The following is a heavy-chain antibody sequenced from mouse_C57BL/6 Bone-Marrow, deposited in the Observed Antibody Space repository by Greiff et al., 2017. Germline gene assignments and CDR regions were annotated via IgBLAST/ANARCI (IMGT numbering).Heavy chain of an antibody. CDR1: GYAFSSSW. CDR3: ASITGDFDY. J-gene: IGHJ2*01. D-gene: IGHD4-1*01. CDR2: IYPGDGDT. Sequence: LQESGPELVKPGASVKISCKASGYAFSSSWMNWVKQRPGKGLEWIGRIYPGDGDTNYNGKFKGKATLTADKSSSTAYMQLSSLTSEDSAVYFCASITGDFDYWGQGTTLTVSS. V-gene: IGHV1-82*01.